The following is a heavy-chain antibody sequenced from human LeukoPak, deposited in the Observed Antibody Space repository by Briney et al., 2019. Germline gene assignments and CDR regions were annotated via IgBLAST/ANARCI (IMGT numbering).Heavy chain of an antibody. D-gene: IGHD3-22*01. Sequence: ASVKVSCKASGYTFTSYYMHWVRQAPGQRLEWMGWINAGNGNTKYSQKFQGRVTITRDTSASTAYMELSSLRSEDTAVYYCARDSVLYYYDSSGYYREENWFDPWGQGTLVTVSS. V-gene: IGHV1-3*01. CDR2: INAGNGNT. CDR1: GYTFTSYY. J-gene: IGHJ5*02. CDR3: ARDSVLYYYDSSGYYREENWFDP.